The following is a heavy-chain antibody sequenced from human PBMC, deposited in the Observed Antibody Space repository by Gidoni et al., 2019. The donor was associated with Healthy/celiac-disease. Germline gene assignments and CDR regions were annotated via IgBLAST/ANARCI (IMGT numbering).Heavy chain of an antibody. J-gene: IGHJ4*02. D-gene: IGHD3-22*01. Sequence: EVQLVESGGGLVQPGRSLRLSCAASGFTFDDYAMHWVRQAPGKGLEWVSGISWNSGSIGYADSVKGRFTISRDNAKNSLYLQMNSLRAEDTALYYCAATYYYDSSVQYYFDYWGQGTLVTVSS. CDR1: GFTFDDYA. CDR2: ISWNSGSI. V-gene: IGHV3-9*01. CDR3: AATYYYDSSVQYYFDY.